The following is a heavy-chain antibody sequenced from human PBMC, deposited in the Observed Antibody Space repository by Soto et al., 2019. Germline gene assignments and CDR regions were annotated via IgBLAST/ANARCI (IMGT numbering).Heavy chain of an antibody. Sequence: GGSLRLSCAASGFTFSDYYMSWIRQAPGKGLEWVSYISSSGSTIYYADSVKGRFTISRDNAKNSLYLQMNSLRAEDTAVYYCARWDFYSSGWSRQKGGLDYWGQGTLVTVSS. J-gene: IGHJ4*02. CDR3: ARWDFYSSGWSRQKGGLDY. V-gene: IGHV3-11*01. D-gene: IGHD6-19*01. CDR1: GFTFSDYY. CDR2: ISSSGSTI.